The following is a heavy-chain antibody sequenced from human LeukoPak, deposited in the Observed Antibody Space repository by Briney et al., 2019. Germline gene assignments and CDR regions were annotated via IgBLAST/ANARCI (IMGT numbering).Heavy chain of an antibody. CDR1: GYTFTGYY. V-gene: IGHV1-2*02. J-gene: IGHJ4*02. CDR3: ARYYYDSSGYYELRDY. Sequence: GASVKVSCKASGYTFTGYYMHWVRQAPGQGLEWMRWINPNSGGTNYAQKFQGRVTMTRDTSISTAYMELSRLRSDDTAVYYCARYYYDSSGYYELRDYWGQGTLVTVSS. D-gene: IGHD3-22*01. CDR2: INPNSGGT.